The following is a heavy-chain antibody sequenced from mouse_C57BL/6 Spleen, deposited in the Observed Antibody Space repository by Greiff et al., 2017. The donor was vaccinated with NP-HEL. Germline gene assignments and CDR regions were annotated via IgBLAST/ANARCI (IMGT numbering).Heavy chain of an antibody. CDR3: ARSTYGYDVLYAMDY. CDR1: GYTFTSYG. V-gene: IGHV1-81*01. CDR2: IYPRSGNT. Sequence: QVHVKQSGAELARPGASVKLSCKASGYTFTSYGISWVKQRTGQGLEWIGEIYPRSGNTYYNEKFKGKATLTADKSSSTAYMELRSLTSEDSAVYFCARSTYGYDVLYAMDYWGQGTSVTVSS. D-gene: IGHD2-2*01. J-gene: IGHJ4*01.